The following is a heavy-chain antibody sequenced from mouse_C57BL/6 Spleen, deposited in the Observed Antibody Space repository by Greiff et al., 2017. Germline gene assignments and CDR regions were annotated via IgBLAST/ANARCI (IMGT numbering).Heavy chain of an antibody. Sequence: EVKLMESGGGLVQPGGSLKLSCAASGFTFSDYGMAWVRQAPRKGPEWVAFISNLAYSIYYADTVTGRFTISRENAKNTLYLEMSSLRSEDTAMYYCARWSKGFAYWGQGTLVTVSA. CDR3: ARWSKGFAY. D-gene: IGHD2-5*01. CDR2: ISNLAYSI. CDR1: GFTFSDYG. J-gene: IGHJ3*01. V-gene: IGHV5-15*01.